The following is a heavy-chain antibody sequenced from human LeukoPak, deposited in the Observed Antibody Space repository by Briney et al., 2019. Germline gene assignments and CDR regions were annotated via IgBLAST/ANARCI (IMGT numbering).Heavy chain of an antibody. J-gene: IGHJ4*02. CDR3: ARVDCSGGSCYFDY. CDR1: GFTFSRYW. V-gene: IGHV3-74*01. D-gene: IGHD2-15*01. CDR2: INSDGSST. Sequence: GGSLRLSCAASGFTFSRYWMHWVRQTPGKGLVWVSRINSDGSSTRYADSVKGRFTISRDNAKNTLDLQMSILRAEDTAVYYCARVDCSGGSCYFDYWGQGTLVTVSS.